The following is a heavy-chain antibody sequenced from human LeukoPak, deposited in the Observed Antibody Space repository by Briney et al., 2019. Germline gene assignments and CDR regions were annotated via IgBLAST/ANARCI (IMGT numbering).Heavy chain of an antibody. CDR3: ARDEYSSGRGYFDY. CDR2: IYHSGST. J-gene: IGHJ4*02. V-gene: IGHV4-38-2*02. CDR1: GYSISSGYY. D-gene: IGHD6-19*01. Sequence: SETLSLTCNVSGYSISSGYYWGWIRQPPGKGLEWIGSIYHSGSTYYNPSLKSRVTISVDTSKNQFSLKLSSVTAADTAVYYCARDEYSSGRGYFDYWGQGTLVTVSS.